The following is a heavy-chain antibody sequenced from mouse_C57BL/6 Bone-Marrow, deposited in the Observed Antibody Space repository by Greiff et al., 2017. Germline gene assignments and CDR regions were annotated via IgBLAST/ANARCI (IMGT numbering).Heavy chain of an antibody. Sequence: QVQLQQPGAELVKPGASVKLSCKASGYTFTSYWMHWVKQRPGQGLEWIGMIHPNSGSTNYNEKFKSKATLTVDKSSSTAYMQLSSLTSEDSAVYYCAREDYYGSFFDYWGQGTTLTVSS. CDR3: AREDYYGSFFDY. V-gene: IGHV1-64*01. J-gene: IGHJ2*01. CDR1: GYTFTSYW. CDR2: IHPNSGST. D-gene: IGHD1-1*01.